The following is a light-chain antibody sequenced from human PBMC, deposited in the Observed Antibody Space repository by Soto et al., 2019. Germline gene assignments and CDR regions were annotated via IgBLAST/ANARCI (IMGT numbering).Light chain of an antibody. J-gene: IGKJ1*01. CDR2: KVS. CDR1: QSLVSSDGNTF. Sequence: DVVMTQSPLSLPVTLGQPASISCRSSQSLVSSDGNTFLNWFHQRPGQSPRRLIYKVSNRDSGVPDRFRCSGSGTDFTLKISRVEAEDVGVYYCMQGTHWPRTFGQGTKVEIK. V-gene: IGKV2-30*01. CDR3: MQGTHWPRT.